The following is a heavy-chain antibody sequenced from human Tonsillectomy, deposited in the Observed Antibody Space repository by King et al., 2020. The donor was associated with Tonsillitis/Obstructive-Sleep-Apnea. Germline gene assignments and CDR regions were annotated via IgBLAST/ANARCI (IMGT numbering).Heavy chain of an antibody. V-gene: IGHV4-39*01. CDR1: GGSISSVSYY. D-gene: IGHD4-17*01. Sequence: QLQESGPGLVKPSETLSLTCTVSGGSISSVSYYWGWIRQPPGKGLEWIGSFFYSVSTYYNPSLQSRVTIYVDTSKNQFSLKLSSVTAADTAVYYCARHMTTVTTPHDYWGQGTLVTVSS. CDR2: FFYSVST. CDR3: ARHMTTVTTPHDY. J-gene: IGHJ4*02.